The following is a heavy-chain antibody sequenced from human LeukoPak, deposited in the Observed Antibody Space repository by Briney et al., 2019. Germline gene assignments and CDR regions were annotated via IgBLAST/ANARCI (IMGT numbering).Heavy chain of an antibody. CDR2: ISGTSTYI. CDR1: GFTFSSHS. V-gene: IGHV3-21*01. D-gene: IGHD6-13*01. CDR3: AREAGMKHY. J-gene: IGHJ4*02. Sequence: KAGGSLRLSCAASGFTFSSHSMNWVRQAPGKGLEWVSSISGTSTYIYYADSVKGRFTISRDNAKNSVYLQMNSLRAEDTAVYYCAREAGMKHYWGQGTLVTVSS.